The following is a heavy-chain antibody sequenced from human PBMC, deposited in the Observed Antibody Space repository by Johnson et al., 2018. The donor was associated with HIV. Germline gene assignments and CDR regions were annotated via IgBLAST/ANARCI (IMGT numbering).Heavy chain of an antibody. CDR1: EFTFKDYY. D-gene: IGHD4-17*01. CDR3: ARESSPWGGDYAGYGLDI. V-gene: IGHV3-11*04. Sequence: QVQLVESGGGSVKPGGSLRLSCAASEFTFKDYYMSWIRQAPGKGLEWVSHISSSGTTKYYSDSVKGRFTISRDNAKKSLYLEMRDLRVDDTATYYCARESSPWGGDYAGYGLDIWGQGTRVAVSS. J-gene: IGHJ3*02. CDR2: ISSSGTTK.